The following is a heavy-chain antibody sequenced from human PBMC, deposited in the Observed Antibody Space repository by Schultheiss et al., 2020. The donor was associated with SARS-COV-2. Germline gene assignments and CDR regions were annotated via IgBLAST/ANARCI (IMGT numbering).Heavy chain of an antibody. CDR1: GFIFSDYN. CDR2: ISSSSSSI. D-gene: IGHD3-3*01. CDR3: ARSARDDFWSGYIGNGVDA. Sequence: GESLKISCAASGFIFSDYNINWVRQAPGKGLEWVSSISSSSSSIYYADSMKGRFTTSRDNAKKSVYLEMNSLRAEDTAVYYCARSARDDFWSGYIGNGVDAWGQGTLVTVSS. J-gene: IGHJ5*02. V-gene: IGHV3-21*01.